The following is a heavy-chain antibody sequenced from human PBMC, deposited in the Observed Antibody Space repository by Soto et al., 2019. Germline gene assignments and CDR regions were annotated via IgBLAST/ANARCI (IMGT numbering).Heavy chain of an antibody. J-gene: IGHJ4*02. CDR2: ISFDEINK. Sequence: QVQLVESGGGVVQPGTSLRLSCAASGFRFSNYAMHWVRHAPGKGLEWVASISFDEINKKYADSVKGRFTISRDNPKNTLFLQMNSLRTEDTAIYYCASLYYYGLTYYFDYWGQGSLVTVSS. D-gene: IGHD3-16*01. CDR1: GFRFSNYA. CDR3: ASLYYYGLTYYFDY. V-gene: IGHV3-30-3*01.